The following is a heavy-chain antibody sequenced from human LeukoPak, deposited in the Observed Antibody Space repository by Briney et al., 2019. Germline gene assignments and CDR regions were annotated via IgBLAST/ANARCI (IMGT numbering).Heavy chain of an antibody. J-gene: IGHJ4*02. D-gene: IGHD3-9*01. CDR1: GFTFSSYA. V-gene: IGHV3-23*01. CDR2: ISGSGGST. Sequence: GGSLRLSCAASGFTFSSYAMSWVRQAPGKGLEWVSAISGSGGSTYYADSVKGRFTISRDNSKNTLYLQMNSLRAEDTAVYYFAKDRCYDILTGYSHFDYWGQGTLVTVSS. CDR3: AKDRCYDILTGYSHFDY.